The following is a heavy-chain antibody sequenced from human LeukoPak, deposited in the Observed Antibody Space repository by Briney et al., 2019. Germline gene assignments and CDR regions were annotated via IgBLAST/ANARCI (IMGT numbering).Heavy chain of an antibody. CDR3: ARYSIAVAGTNYYYYYGMDV. Sequence: SEKLSLNSTVSGGSISSYYWSWIRQRPGHELKWIGNIYYSASTNYRPSLKSRVTISVDTSKNQFSLNLSSVTAADTAVYYCARYSIAVAGTNYYYYYGMDVWGQGTTVTVSS. J-gene: IGHJ6*02. CDR1: GGSISSYY. V-gene: IGHV4-59*08. CDR2: IYYSAST. D-gene: IGHD6-19*01.